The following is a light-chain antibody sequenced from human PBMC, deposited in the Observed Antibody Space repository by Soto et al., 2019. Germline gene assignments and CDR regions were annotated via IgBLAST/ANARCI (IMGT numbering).Light chain of an antibody. CDR2: EVN. J-gene: IGLJ1*01. Sequence: QSALTQPPSASGSPGQSVTISCTGTSSDVGGYNYVSWYQQHPGKVPKLMVYEVNKRPLGVPDRFSGSKSGNTASLTVSGLQAEDEADYYCTSYAGGNNVFGTGTKVTVL. CDR1: SSDVGGYNY. CDR3: TSYAGGNNV. V-gene: IGLV2-8*01.